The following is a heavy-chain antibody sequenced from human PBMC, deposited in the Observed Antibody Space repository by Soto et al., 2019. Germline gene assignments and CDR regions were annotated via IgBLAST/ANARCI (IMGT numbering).Heavy chain of an antibody. D-gene: IGHD2-15*01. Sequence: EVHLVESGGGLVKPGGSLRLSCAVSGFTFSSCTMNWVRQAPGKGLEWVSSISPTTSHIYYADSVKGRFTISRDNANNSLFLQMNSLRAEDTAVYYCSGCSGGACHPNYGMDVWGQGTTVTVSS. V-gene: IGHV3-21*01. J-gene: IGHJ6*02. CDR2: ISPTTSHI. CDR1: GFTFSSCT. CDR3: SGCSGGACHPNYGMDV.